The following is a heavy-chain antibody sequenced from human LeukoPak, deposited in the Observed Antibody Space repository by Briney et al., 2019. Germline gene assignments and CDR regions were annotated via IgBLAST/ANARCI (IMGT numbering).Heavy chain of an antibody. V-gene: IGHV4-34*01. Sequence: PSETLSLTCAVYGGSFSGYYWSWIRQPPGKGLEWIGEINHSGSTNYNPSLKSRVTISVDTSKNQFSLKLSSVTAADTAVYYCAREASGSYFHHWGQGTLVTVSS. J-gene: IGHJ1*01. CDR1: GGSFSGYY. CDR2: INHSGST. D-gene: IGHD1-26*01. CDR3: AREASGSYFHH.